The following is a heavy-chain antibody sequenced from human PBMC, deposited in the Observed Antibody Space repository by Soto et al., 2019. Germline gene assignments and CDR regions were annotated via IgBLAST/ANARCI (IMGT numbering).Heavy chain of an antibody. CDR2: VWDDGTFE. V-gene: IGHV3-33*01. CDR3: ARGYGNNYYYMVV. CDR1: GFIFSSYG. J-gene: IGHJ6*03. D-gene: IGHD4-4*01. Sequence: QVQLVESGGGVVQPGRSLRLSCEASGFIFSSYGLHWVRQAPGKGLEWVAIVWDDGTFEFYTDSVKGRFTISRDNSKDILYLQLNSLRVEDTAVYYCARGYGNNYYYMVVWGRGTTVTVFS.